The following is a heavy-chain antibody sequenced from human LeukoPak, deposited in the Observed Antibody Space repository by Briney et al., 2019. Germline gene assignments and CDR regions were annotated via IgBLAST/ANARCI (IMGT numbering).Heavy chain of an antibody. CDR2: ISYDGSNK. CDR1: GFTFSSYA. Sequence: GGSLRLSCAASGFTFSSYAMHWVRQAPGKGLEWVAVISYDGSNKYYADSVKGRFTISRDNSKNTLYLQMNSLRAEDTAVYYCARVSMSGGIAEVFYYYYGMDVWGQGTTVTVSS. D-gene: IGHD6-13*01. V-gene: IGHV3-30-3*01. J-gene: IGHJ6*02. CDR3: ARVSMSGGIAEVFYYYYGMDV.